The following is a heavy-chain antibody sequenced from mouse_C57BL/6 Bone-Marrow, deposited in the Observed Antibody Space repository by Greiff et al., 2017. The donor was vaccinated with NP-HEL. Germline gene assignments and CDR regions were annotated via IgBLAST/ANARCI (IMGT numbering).Heavy chain of an antibody. CDR1: GFTFKDDY. J-gene: IGHJ4*01. CDR2: IDPENGDT. CDR3: TTCGYYAMDD. Sequence: EVQLQQSGAELVRPGASVKLSCTASGFTFKDDYMPWVKQRPEQGLEWIGWIDPENGDTDYAPKFQGKATITADTSSNTAYLQISSLTSEDTAVYYCTTCGYYAMDDWGQGTSVTVSS. V-gene: IGHV14-4*01.